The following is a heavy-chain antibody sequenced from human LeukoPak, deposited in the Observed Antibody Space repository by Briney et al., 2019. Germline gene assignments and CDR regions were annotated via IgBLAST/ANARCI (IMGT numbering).Heavy chain of an antibody. CDR2: ISYDGSNK. CDR1: GFTFSSYA. Sequence: PGGSLRLSCAASGFTFSSYAMHWVRQAPGKGLEWVAVISYDGSNKYYADSVKGRFTISRDNSKNTLYLQMNSLRAEDTAVYYCASPLPPTVVIFEYWGQGTLVTVSS. D-gene: IGHD4-23*01. CDR3: ASPLPPTVVIFEY. J-gene: IGHJ4*02. V-gene: IGHV3-30-3*01.